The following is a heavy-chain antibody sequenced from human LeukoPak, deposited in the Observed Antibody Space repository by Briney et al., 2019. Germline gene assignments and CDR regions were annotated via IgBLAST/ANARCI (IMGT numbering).Heavy chain of an antibody. D-gene: IGHD3-10*01. CDR2: ISIYNANT. V-gene: IGHV1-18*01. Sequence: ASVKVSCKASGYTFTNYAISWVRQAPGQGLEWMGWISIYNANTNDAQKFQGRVTVTADTSTNTAYMELRSLRSDDTAVYYCARDGMVSYMDVWGKGTTVTVSS. CDR3: ARDGMVSYMDV. J-gene: IGHJ6*03. CDR1: GYTFTNYA.